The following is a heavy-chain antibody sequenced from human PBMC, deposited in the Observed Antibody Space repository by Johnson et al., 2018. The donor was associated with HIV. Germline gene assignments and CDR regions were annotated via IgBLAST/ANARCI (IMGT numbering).Heavy chain of an antibody. CDR2: ISYDGSNK. V-gene: IGHV3-30*18. Sequence: QVQLVESGGGVVQPGRSLRLSCAASAFAFSSYVMHWVRQAPGKGLEWVAVISYDGSNKYYADSVKGRFTISRDNSKNTLYLQMNSLRAEDTAVYYCAKDLEHTYYYDSSGLGSAFDIWGQGTMVTVSS. CDR1: AFAFSSYV. J-gene: IGHJ3*02. CDR3: AKDLEHTYYYDSSGLGSAFDI. D-gene: IGHD3-22*01.